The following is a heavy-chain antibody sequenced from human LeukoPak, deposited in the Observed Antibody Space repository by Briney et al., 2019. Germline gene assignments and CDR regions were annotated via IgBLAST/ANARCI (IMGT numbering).Heavy chain of an antibody. CDR2: INHSGST. J-gene: IGHJ4*02. D-gene: IGHD6-19*01. V-gene: IGHV4-34*01. CDR1: GGSFSGYY. CDR3: ARRGAVAGFGFFDY. Sequence: PSETLSLTCAVYGGSFSGYYWSWIRQPPGKGLEWIGEINHSGSTNYNPSLKSRVTISVDTSKNQFSLKLSSVTAADTAVYYCARRGAVAGFGFFDYWGQGTLVTVSS.